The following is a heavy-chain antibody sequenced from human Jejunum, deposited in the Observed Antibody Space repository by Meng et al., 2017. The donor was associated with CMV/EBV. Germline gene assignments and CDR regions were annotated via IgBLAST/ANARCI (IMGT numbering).Heavy chain of an antibody. Sequence: SVGSISSVDYYWTWIRQPPGKGLEWIAYMFYSGATYYNPSLKSRVTISVDTSKNQFSLKLSSVTAADTAVYYCAARGGITGATSLGYWGQGTLVTVSS. J-gene: IGHJ4*02. D-gene: IGHD1-20*01. V-gene: IGHV4-30-4*08. CDR3: AARGGITGATSLGY. CDR1: VGSISSVDYY. CDR2: MFYSGAT.